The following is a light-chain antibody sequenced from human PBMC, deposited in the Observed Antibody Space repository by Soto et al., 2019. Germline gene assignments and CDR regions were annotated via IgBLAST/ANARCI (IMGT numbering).Light chain of an antibody. Sequence: DIVLTQSPATLSLSPGDRATLSCRASQSVGTSLAWYKQQPGQAPRLLIHDAAYRASGIPDRFSGGGSGTAFSLSISSVEPDDFAVYYCQHRSSWPRSFGRGTKVEV. CDR3: QHRSSWPRS. CDR1: QSVGTS. V-gene: IGKV3-11*01. CDR2: DAA. J-gene: IGKJ1*01.